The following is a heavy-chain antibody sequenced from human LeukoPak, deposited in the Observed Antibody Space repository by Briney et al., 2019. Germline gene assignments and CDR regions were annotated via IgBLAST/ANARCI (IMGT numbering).Heavy chain of an antibody. CDR1: GFTFSSYE. Sequence: GGSLRLSCAASGFTFSSYEMNWVRQAPGKGLEWRSYISSSGSTIYYADSVKGRFTISRDNAKNSLYLQMNSLRAEDTAVYYCAELGITMIGGVWGKGTTVTISS. V-gene: IGHV3-48*03. CDR2: ISSSGSTI. J-gene: IGHJ6*04. D-gene: IGHD3-10*02. CDR3: AELGITMIGGV.